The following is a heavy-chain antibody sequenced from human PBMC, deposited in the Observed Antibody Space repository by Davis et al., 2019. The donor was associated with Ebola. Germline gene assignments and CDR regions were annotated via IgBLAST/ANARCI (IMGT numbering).Heavy chain of an antibody. V-gene: IGHV3-30*18. CDR3: AKITGSSGY. D-gene: IGHD6-6*01. J-gene: IGHJ4*02. Sequence: GESLKISCAASGFTFSSYAMHWVRQAPGKGLEWVAVISYDGSNKYYADSVKGRFTISRDNSKNTLYLQMNSLRTEDTAVHYCAKITGSSGYWGQGTLVTVSS. CDR2: ISYDGSNK. CDR1: GFTFSSYA.